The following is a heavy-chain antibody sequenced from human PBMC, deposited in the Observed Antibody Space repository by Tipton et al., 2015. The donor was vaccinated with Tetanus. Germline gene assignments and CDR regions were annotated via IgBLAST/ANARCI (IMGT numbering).Heavy chain of an antibody. V-gene: IGHV4-39*07. CDR2: THFSGSA. Sequence: TLSLTCTVSGDSISSQNSYWGWIRQTPGRRLEWIGTTHFSGSAYYNPSLKTRLSMSVDTTENKFSLRLSSVTAADSAVYYCARLDYAASGYIIRFGPWGQGTLVSVST. CDR1: GDSISSQNSY. J-gene: IGHJ5*02. CDR3: ARLDYAASGYIIRFGP. D-gene: IGHD3-3*01.